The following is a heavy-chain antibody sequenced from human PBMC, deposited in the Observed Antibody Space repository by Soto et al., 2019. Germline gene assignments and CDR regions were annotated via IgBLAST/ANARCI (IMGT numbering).Heavy chain of an antibody. J-gene: IGHJ5*02. CDR2: INHSGST. V-gene: IGHV4-34*01. CDR1: GGSFSGCY. CDR3: ARGPLTIFGVVSVGWFDP. D-gene: IGHD3-3*01. Sequence: SETLSLTCAVYGGSFSGCYWSWIRQPPGKGLEWIGEINHSGSTNYNPSLKSRVTISVDTSKNQFSLKLSSVTAADTAVYYCARGPLTIFGVVSVGWFDPWGQGTLVTVSS.